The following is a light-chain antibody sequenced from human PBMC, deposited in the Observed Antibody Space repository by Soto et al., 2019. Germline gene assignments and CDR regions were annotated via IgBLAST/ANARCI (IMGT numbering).Light chain of an antibody. V-gene: IGLV2-8*01. J-gene: IGLJ2*01. CDR1: SSDVGRYNY. CDR2: EVT. Sequence: QSVLTQPPSASGSPGQSVTISCTGTSSDVGRYNYVSWYQQHPGKAPKLMIYEVTKRPSGVPDRFSGSKSGNTASLTVSGLQAEDEADYYCSSFEGSNSLVFGGGTKVTVL. CDR3: SSFEGSNSLV.